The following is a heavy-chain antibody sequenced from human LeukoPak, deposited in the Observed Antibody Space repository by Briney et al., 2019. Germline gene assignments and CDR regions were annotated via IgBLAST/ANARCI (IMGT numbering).Heavy chain of an antibody. CDR2: IYNSGTI. J-gene: IGHJ4*02. Sequence: SETLSLTCSVSGGSIISYYWNWIRQSPGKGLEWIGHIYNSGTIRYNPSLMSRVTISVDTSKNQFSLKLSSATAADTAVYYCARLPFYDSSGYWGQGTLVTVSS. CDR1: GGSIISYY. V-gene: IGHV4-59*08. CDR3: ARLPFYDSSGY. D-gene: IGHD3-22*01.